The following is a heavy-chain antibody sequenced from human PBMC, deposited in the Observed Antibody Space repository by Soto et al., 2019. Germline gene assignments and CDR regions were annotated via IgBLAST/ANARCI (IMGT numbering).Heavy chain of an antibody. CDR2: INHSGST. J-gene: IGHJ6*01. D-gene: IGHD3-22*01. Sequence: WETLSLTCAVYGGSFSGYYWSWIRQPPGKGLEWIGEINHSGSTNYNPSLKSRVTISVDTSKNQFSLKLSSVTAADTAVYYCASLKLRGDSSRPSPRYYGMDVWGQGTTVTVS. CDR3: ASLKLRGDSSRPSPRYYGMDV. CDR1: GGSFSGYY. V-gene: IGHV4-34*01.